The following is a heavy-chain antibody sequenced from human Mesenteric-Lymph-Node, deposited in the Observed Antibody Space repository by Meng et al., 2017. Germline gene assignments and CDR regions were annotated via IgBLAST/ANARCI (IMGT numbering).Heavy chain of an antibody. CDR1: GFPVSSNY. J-gene: IGHJ4*02. CDR3: VREVYEPRGQ. Sequence: GESLKISCAASGFPVSSNYMSWVRQAPGKGLEWVSVMYTNNSTYYADSVRGRFTISRDTSRNTVYLQMNSLRVDDTAVYYCVREVYEPRGQWGQGTLVTVSS. D-gene: IGHD2-8*01. CDR2: MYTNNST. V-gene: IGHV3-53*01.